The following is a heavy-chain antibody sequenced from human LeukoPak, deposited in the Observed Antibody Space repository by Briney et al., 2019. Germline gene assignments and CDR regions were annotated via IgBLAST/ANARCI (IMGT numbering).Heavy chain of an antibody. CDR1: GFTFRSYA. CDR3: AKFPYSSGHYWFDT. V-gene: IGHV3-23*01. J-gene: IGHJ5*02. D-gene: IGHD6-19*01. CDR2: TSGSGSTT. Sequence: GGSLRLSCAASGFTFRSYAMSWVRPAPGKGLEWVSGTSGSGSTTYYADSVKGRFTISRDNSKNTLYLQMNSLRAEDAAVYYCAKFPYSSGHYWFDTWGQGTVVTVSS.